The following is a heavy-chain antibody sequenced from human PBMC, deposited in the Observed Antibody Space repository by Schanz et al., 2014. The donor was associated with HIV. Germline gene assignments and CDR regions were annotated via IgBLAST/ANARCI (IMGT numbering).Heavy chain of an antibody. J-gene: IGHJ4*02. Sequence: QVQLVQSGAEVKMPGASVKVSCKSSGYTFSDYYMHWLRQAPGQGHEWMGWINTRTGDTSYAERLQGRVTLTRDTSINTAYMTLSRRGPDDTAVYFCAKGLQKFDWRSPFDYWGQGTLLTVSS. CDR1: GYTFSDYY. CDR3: AKGLQKFDWRSPFDY. D-gene: IGHD3-9*01. CDR2: INTRTGDT. V-gene: IGHV1-2*02.